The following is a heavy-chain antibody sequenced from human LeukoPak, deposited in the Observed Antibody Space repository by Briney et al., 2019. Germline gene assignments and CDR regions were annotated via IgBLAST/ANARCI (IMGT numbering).Heavy chain of an antibody. Sequence: GRSLRLSCAASGFTFSSYAMHWVHQAPGKGLEWVAVISYDGRDKYYADSVKGRFTISRDISKNSLYLQMNSLRAEDTAVYYCVRGVSNYWGQGILVTVSS. V-gene: IGHV3-30*04. CDR3: VRGVSNY. CDR2: ISYDGRDK. CDR1: GFTFSSYA. J-gene: IGHJ4*02. D-gene: IGHD3-10*01.